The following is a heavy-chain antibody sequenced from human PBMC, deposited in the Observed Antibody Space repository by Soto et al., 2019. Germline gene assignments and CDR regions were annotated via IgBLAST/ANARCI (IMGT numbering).Heavy chain of an antibody. CDR3: ARVNRPLPFRGWLVLPGGDNWFDP. CDR1: GYTFTSYG. V-gene: IGHV1-18*01. D-gene: IGHD6-19*01. CDR2: ISAYNGNT. J-gene: IGHJ5*02. Sequence: ASVKVSCKASGYTFTSYGISWVRQAPGQGLEWMGWISAYNGNTNYAQKLQGRVTMTTDTSTSTAYMELRSLRSDDTAVYYCARVNRPLPFRGWLVLPGGDNWFDPWGQGTLVTVSS.